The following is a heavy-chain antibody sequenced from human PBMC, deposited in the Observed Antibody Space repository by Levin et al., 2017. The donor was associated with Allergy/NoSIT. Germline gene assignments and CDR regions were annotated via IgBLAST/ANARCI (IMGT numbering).Heavy chain of an antibody. V-gene: IGHV4-61*01. Sequence: GSLRLSCTVSGGSVSSGSYYWSWIRQPPGKGLEWIGYIYYSGSTNYNPSLKSRVTISVDTSKNQFSLKLSSVTAADTAVYYCAKRPGDDAGEFDYRGQGALVTVSS. J-gene: IGHJ4*01. D-gene: IGHD2-21*01. CDR1: GGSVSSGSYY. CDR2: IYYSGST. CDR3: AKRPGDDAGEFDY.